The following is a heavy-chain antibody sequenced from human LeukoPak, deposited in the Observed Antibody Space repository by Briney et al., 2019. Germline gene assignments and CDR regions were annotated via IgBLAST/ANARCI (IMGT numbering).Heavy chain of an antibody. CDR3: AGGDYDFWSGYYRGFDY. V-gene: IGHV3-48*03. CDR1: GFTFSSYE. Sequence: GGSLRLSCAASGFTFSSYEMNWVRQAPGKGLEWVSYISGSGSTMYYADSVKGRFTISRDNAKNSLYLQMNSLRDTAVYYCAGGDYDFWSGYYRGFDYWGQGTLVTVSS. CDR2: ISGSGSTM. J-gene: IGHJ4*02. D-gene: IGHD3-3*01.